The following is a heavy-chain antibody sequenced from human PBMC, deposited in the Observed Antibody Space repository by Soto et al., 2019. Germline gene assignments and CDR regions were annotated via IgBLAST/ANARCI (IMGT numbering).Heavy chain of an antibody. V-gene: IGHV4-31*03. J-gene: IGHJ6*02. CDR1: GGSIISGGYY. CDR3: ARDPVTGREGMDV. CDR2: IYDNEFT. Sequence: SETLSLTCTVSGGSIISGGYYWNWIRQLPGKGLEWIGYIYDNEFTYYNPSLKSRVTMSIDMSNNQLSLKLSSVTAADTAVYFCARDPVTGREGMDVWGQGTTVTV. D-gene: IGHD6-19*01.